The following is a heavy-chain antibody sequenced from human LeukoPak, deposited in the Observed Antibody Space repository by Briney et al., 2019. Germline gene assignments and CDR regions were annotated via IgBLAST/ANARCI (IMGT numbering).Heavy chain of an antibody. J-gene: IGHJ6*03. Sequence: GGSLRLSCAASGFTFSSYGMHWVRQAPGKWLEWVAFIRYDGSNKYYADSVKGRFTISRDKSKNTLYLQMNSLRAEDTAVYYCAKDAGGSLYYYYMDVWGKGTTVTISS. D-gene: IGHD1-26*01. CDR3: AKDAGGSLYYYYMDV. V-gene: IGHV3-30*02. CDR2: IRYDGSNK. CDR1: GFTFSSYG.